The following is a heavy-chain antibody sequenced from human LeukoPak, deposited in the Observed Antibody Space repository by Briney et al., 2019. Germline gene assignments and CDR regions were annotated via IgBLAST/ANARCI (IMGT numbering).Heavy chain of an antibody. V-gene: IGHV3-48*01. Sequence: PGGSLRLSCAASGLSFSSYSMNWVRQAPGKGLEWIAYIYVGSSLTFYADSVKGRFTISRDNAKNSLYLHMNSLTAEDTAVYYCARGHPDCASAYYFDYWGQGTPVTVSS. CDR2: IYVGSSLT. D-gene: IGHD2-21*02. J-gene: IGHJ4*02. CDR3: ARGHPDCASAYYFDY. CDR1: GLSFSSYS.